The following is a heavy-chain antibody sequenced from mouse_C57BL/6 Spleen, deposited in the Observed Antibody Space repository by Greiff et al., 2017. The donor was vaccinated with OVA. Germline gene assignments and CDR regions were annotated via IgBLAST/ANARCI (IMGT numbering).Heavy chain of an antibody. D-gene: IGHD1-1*01. CDR1: GFTFSDAW. J-gene: IGHJ4*01. CDR3: TRRDYGSSYVFWYAMDY. CDR2: IRNKANNHAT. Sequence: EVQLQQSGGGLVQPGGSMKLSCAASGFTFSDAWMDWVRQSPEKGLEWGAEIRNKANNHATYYAESVKGRFTISRDDSKSSVYLQMNSLRAEDTGIYYCTRRDYGSSYVFWYAMDYWGQGTSVTVSS. V-gene: IGHV6-6*01.